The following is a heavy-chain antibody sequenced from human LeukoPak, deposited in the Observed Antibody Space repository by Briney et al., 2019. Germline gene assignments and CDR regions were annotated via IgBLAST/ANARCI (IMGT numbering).Heavy chain of an antibody. CDR3: ARDWRLDWFDP. Sequence: GGSLRLSCAASEFTVSSNYMSWVRQAPGKGLEWVAIIKQDGSEKYYVDSVKGRFTISRDNTKNSLYLQMNSLRAEDTAVYYCARDWRLDWFDPRGQGTLVTVSS. CDR2: IKQDGSEK. CDR1: EFTVSSNY. D-gene: IGHD3-3*01. V-gene: IGHV3-7*01. J-gene: IGHJ5*02.